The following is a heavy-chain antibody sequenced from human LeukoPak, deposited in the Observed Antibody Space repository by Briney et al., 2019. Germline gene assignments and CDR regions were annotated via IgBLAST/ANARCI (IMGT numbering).Heavy chain of an antibody. CDR1: GSSFTDHW. CDR3: ARQGDGYNRPSDY. D-gene: IGHD5-24*01. Sequence: GESLQISCKASGSSFTDHWIGWVRQLSGKGLEWMGIIYPGDSDTTYSPSFQGQVTFSADKSISTAYLQWSSLKASDTAIYYCARQGDGYNRPSDYWGQGTPVTVSS. V-gene: IGHV5-51*01. J-gene: IGHJ4*02. CDR2: IYPGDSDT.